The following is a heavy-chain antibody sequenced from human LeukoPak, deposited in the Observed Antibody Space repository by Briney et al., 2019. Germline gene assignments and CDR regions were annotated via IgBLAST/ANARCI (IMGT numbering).Heavy chain of an antibody. V-gene: IGHV4-31*03. CDR2: IYYSGST. CDR3: ARIKPRGYYFDY. Sequence: PSQTLSLTCTVSGGSISSGGYYWNWIRQHPGKGLEWIGYIYYSGSTYYNPSLKSRVTISVDTSKNQFSLKLSSVTAADTAVYYCARIKPRGYYFDYWGQGTLVTVSS. CDR1: GGSISSGGYY. J-gene: IGHJ4*02.